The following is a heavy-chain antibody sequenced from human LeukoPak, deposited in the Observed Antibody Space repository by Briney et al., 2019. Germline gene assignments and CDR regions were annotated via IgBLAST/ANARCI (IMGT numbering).Heavy chain of an antibody. J-gene: IGHJ4*02. CDR1: GFTFSSYA. V-gene: IGHV3-64D*06. CDR3: VKDARGYFDY. D-gene: IGHD3-10*01. Sequence: GGCLRLSCSASGFTFSSYAMHWVRQAPGKGLEYVSAISSNGGSTYYTDSVKGRFTISRDNSKNTLYLQMSSLRAEDTAVYYCVKDARGYFDYWGQGTLVTVSS. CDR2: ISSNGGST.